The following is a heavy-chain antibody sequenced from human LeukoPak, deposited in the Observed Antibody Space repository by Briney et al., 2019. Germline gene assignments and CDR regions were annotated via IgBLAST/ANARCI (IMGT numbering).Heavy chain of an antibody. D-gene: IGHD3-22*01. Sequence: ASVKVSCKASGYTFTGYYMHWVRQAPGQWLEWMGWINPNSGGTNYAQKFQGWVTMTRDTSISTAYMELSRLRSDDTAVYYCARDHYNYYDSSGYYYYYYYGMDVWGQGTTVTVSS. CDR3: ARDHYNYYDSSGYYYYYYYGMDV. J-gene: IGHJ6*02. CDR1: GYTFTGYY. V-gene: IGHV1-2*04. CDR2: INPNSGGT.